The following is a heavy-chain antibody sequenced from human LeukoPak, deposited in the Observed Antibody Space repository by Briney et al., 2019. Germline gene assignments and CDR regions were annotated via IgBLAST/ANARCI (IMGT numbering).Heavy chain of an antibody. CDR3: ASGFYGDYAADYGMDV. Sequence: ARQAPAQRPESTGRTTPIFRTANYAQKFPGRATIPADEPTSTPYMELSSLRSEDTAVYYCASGFYGDYAADYGMDVWGQGTTVTVSS. J-gene: IGHJ6*02. V-gene: IGHV1-69*01. CDR2: TTPIFRTA. D-gene: IGHD4-17*01.